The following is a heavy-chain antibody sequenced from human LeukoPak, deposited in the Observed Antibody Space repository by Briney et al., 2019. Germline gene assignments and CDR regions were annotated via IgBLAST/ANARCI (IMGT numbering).Heavy chain of an antibody. D-gene: IGHD1-26*01. CDR2: IYYSGST. V-gene: IGHV4-59*12. Sequence: PSETLSLTCTVSGGSISSYYWSWIRQPPGKGLEWIGYIYYSGSTNYNPSLKSRVTISVDTSKNQFSLQLNSVTPEDTAVYYCARESFGGWELLGYDAFDIWGQGTMVTVSS. J-gene: IGHJ3*02. CDR3: ARESFGGWELLGYDAFDI. CDR1: GGSISSYY.